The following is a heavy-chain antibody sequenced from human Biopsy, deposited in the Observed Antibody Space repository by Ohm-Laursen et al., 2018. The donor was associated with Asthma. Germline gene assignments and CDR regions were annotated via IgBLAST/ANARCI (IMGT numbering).Heavy chain of an antibody. CDR3: ASDFPKDYVRYNFQF. J-gene: IGHJ4*02. CDR2: HDHEEGGT. V-gene: IGHV1-24*01. CDR1: GYSLTDLS. D-gene: IGHD4-17*01. Sequence: ATVKISCKISGYSLTDLSMHWVRQAPGQGLEWMGGHDHEEGGTVNARRFQGRVTITADTPTDTAYMELSSLSSDDTAVYYCASDFPKDYVRYNFQFWGQGTLVTVSS.